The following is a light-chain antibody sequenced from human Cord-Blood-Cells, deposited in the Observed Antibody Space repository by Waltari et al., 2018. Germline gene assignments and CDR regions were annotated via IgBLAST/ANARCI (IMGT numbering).Light chain of an antibody. V-gene: IGLV2-23*01. CDR1: SSDVGSYNI. Sequence: QSALTQPASVSGSPGQSITISCTGTSSDVGSYNIVSWYQQHPGKAPKLMIYEGSKRPSGVANRFSVSKSGNTASLTISGLQAEDEADYYCCSYAGSSTWVFGGGTKLTVL. CDR2: EGS. J-gene: IGLJ3*02. CDR3: CSYAGSSTWV.